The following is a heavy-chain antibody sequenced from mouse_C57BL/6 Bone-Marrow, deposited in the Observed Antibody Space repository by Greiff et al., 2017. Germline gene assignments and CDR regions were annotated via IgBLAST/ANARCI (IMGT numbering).Heavy chain of an antibody. Sequence: QVQLQQPGAELVKPGASVKMSCKASGYTFTSYWITWVKQRPGQGLEWIGDIYPGSGSTNYNEKFKSKATLTVDPSSSTADMQLSSLSSEDSAVYYYARYYDYDEGDYWGQGTTRTVSS. CDR3: ARYYDYDEGDY. CDR2: IYPGSGST. J-gene: IGHJ2*01. D-gene: IGHD2-4*01. V-gene: IGHV1-55*01. CDR1: GYTFTSYW.